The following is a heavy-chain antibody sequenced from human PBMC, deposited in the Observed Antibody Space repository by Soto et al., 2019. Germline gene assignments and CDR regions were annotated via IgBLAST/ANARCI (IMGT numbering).Heavy chain of an antibody. CDR2: IYPDDSDT. V-gene: IGHV5-51*01. J-gene: IGHJ5*02. D-gene: IGHD5-12*01. Sequence: PGESLKISCKASGYTFSVYWIGWVRQMPGKGLEWMGNIYPDDSDTSNNPSFDGHVTMSADTYISTAYLQWSSLKASDTAMYYCARHGYSGYDWRQDWFDPWGQGTLVTVSS. CDR3: ARHGYSGYDWRQDWFDP. CDR1: GYTFSVYW.